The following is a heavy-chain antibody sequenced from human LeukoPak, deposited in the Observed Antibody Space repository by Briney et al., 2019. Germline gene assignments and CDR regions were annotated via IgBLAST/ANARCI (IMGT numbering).Heavy chain of an antibody. CDR1: GFTFSTYW. CDR2: IKQDGSEK. CDR3: ASGYYDSSGYDEDY. V-gene: IGHV3-7*01. D-gene: IGHD3-22*01. J-gene: IGHJ4*02. Sequence: GGSLRLSCAASGFTFSTYWMNWVRQAPGKGLEWVANIKQDGSEKYYVESVKGRFTISRDNAKNSLYLQMNSLRAEDTAVYYCASGYYDSSGYDEDYWGQGTLVTVSS.